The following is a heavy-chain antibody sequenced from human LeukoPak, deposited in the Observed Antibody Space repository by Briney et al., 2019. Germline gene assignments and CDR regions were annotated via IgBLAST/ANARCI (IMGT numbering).Heavy chain of an antibody. D-gene: IGHD3-16*01. J-gene: IGHJ5*02. CDR1: GFTFSPYN. Sequence: GSLRLSCAASGFTFSPYNMNWIRQLPGKGLEWIGYIYYSGSTNYNPSLKSRVTISVDTSKNQFSLKLSSVTAADTAVYYCARVDYDYVWGSMGNWFDPWGQGTLVAVSS. CDR3: ARVDYDYVWGSMGNWFDP. CDR2: IYYSGST. V-gene: IGHV4-59*01.